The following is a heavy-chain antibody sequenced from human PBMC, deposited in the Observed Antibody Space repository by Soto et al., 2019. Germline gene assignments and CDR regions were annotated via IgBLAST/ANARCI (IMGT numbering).Heavy chain of an antibody. CDR2: TYYRSNWRH. J-gene: IGHJ4*02. Sequence: TLSLTCAISGGSVSSNTAAWNWIRSSPSRGLEWLGRTYYRSNWRHDYAVSVKSRITVNPDTSKNHFSLQLNSVTPDDTAVYYCARGVAGSGFDLWGQGTLVTVSS. CDR1: GGSVSSNTAA. D-gene: IGHD6-19*01. CDR3: ARGVAGSGFDL. V-gene: IGHV6-1*01.